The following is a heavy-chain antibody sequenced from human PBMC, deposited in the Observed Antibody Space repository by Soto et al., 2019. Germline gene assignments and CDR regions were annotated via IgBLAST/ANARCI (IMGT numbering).Heavy chain of an antibody. V-gene: IGHV3-23*01. Sequence: VQLLESGGGVVQPGGSLRLSCAASGFTFSSHAMTWVRQVPGKGLEWVSVISVSGASTYYAGSVKGRFTVSRDNSNYTLYLQMNGLRADDTAVYYCAHTPGMVRGVTGHYYYQYTDVWGKGATVTVSS. D-gene: IGHD3-10*01. CDR3: AHTPGMVRGVTGHYYYQYTDV. J-gene: IGHJ6*03. CDR2: ISVSGAST. CDR1: GFTFSSHA.